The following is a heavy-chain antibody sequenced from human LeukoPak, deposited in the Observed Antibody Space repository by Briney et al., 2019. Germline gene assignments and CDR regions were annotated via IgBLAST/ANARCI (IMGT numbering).Heavy chain of an antibody. CDR1: GDPINSSDYY. CDR3: ARGNGRYYYSHYGLDV. CDR2: IYYSGNT. V-gene: IGHV4-30-4*01. Sequence: SETLSLTCTVSGDPINSSDYYWSWIRQPPGKGLEWIGYIYYSGNTYYNPSLKSRFTISLDTSKNQFSLKLRSVTAADTAVYYCARGNGRYYYSHYGLDVWGQGTTVTVSS. D-gene: IGHD2-8*01. J-gene: IGHJ6*02.